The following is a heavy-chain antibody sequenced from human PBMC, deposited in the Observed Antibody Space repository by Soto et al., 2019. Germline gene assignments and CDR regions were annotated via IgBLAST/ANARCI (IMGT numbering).Heavy chain of an antibody. Sequence: SETLSITCAVYGGSFSGYYWSWIRQPPGKGLEWIGEINDSGSTHYNPSLKSRVTISVDTSKNQFSLKLSSLTAADTSLYYCARVDYSGWTPFDYWGQGSLVTVSS. CDR1: GGSFSGYY. CDR2: INDSGST. J-gene: IGHJ4*02. D-gene: IGHD6-19*01. CDR3: ARVDYSGWTPFDY. V-gene: IGHV4-34*01.